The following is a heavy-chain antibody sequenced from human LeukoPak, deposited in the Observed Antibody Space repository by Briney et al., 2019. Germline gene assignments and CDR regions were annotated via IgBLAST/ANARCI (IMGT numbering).Heavy chain of an antibody. CDR2: TYYRSKWYN. J-gene: IGHJ3*02. CDR3: ARDGLEYDAFDI. CDR1: GDSVSSNSSA. D-gene: IGHD2-2*01. V-gene: IGHV6-1*01. Sequence: SQTLSLTFAISGDSVSSNSSAWNWIRQSPSGGLEWLGRTYYRSKWYNDYAVSVKSRITINPHTSKNTFSLQLNSVTAEDTAVYYCARDGLEYDAFDIWGQGTMVTVSS.